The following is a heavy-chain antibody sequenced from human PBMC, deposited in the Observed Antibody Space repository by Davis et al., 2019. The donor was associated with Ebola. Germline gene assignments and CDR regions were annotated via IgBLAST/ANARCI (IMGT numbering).Heavy chain of an antibody. CDR2: IISNGGST. V-gene: IGHV3-64D*06. J-gene: IGHJ5*02. Sequence: GESLKISCSASGFTFSSYAMHWVRQAPGKGLEYVSAIISNGGSTYYADSVKGRFTISRDNSKNTLYLQMSSLRAEDTAVYYCARDQFRAGINWFDPWGQGTLVTVSS. D-gene: IGHD5-24*01. CDR1: GFTFSSYA. CDR3: ARDQFRAGINWFDP.